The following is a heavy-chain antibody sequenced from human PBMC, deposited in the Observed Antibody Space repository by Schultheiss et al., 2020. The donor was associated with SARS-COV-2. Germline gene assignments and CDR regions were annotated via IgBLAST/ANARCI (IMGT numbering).Heavy chain of an antibody. V-gene: IGHV3-30*01. J-gene: IGHJ6*02. CDR2: ISYDGSNK. D-gene: IGHD5-18*01. Sequence: GGSLRLSCAASGFTFSSYAMHWVRQAPGKGLEWVAVISYDGSNKYYADSVKGRFTISRDNSKNTLYLQMNSLRAEDTAVYYCARSIQLWSNYYYGMDVWGQGTTVTVSS. CDR1: GFTFSSYA. CDR3: ARSIQLWSNYYYGMDV.